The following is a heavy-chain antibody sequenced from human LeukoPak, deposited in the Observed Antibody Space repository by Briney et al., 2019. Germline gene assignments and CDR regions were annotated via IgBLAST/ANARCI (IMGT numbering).Heavy chain of an antibody. CDR1: GFTFSSYN. CDR2: ISSSSSYI. J-gene: IGHJ5*02. CDR3: ARDDCSGGSCYKLDP. V-gene: IGHV3-21*01. Sequence: KAGGSLRLSCAASGFTFSSYNMNWVRQTPGKGLEWVSPISSSSSYIYYADSVKGRFTISRDNAKNSLYLQMNSLRAEDTAVYYCARDDCSGGSCYKLDPWGQGTLVTVSS. D-gene: IGHD2-15*01.